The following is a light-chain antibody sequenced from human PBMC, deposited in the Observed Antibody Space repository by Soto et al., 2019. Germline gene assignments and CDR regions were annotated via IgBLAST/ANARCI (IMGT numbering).Light chain of an antibody. CDR1: HSVTNDF. Sequence: EIVLTQSPATLSLSPGERATLSCRASHSVTNDFLAWYQQKPGQPPRLIIEDAVDRATGVSGRFIGSGSGTDFTLTISRLEPEDCAGYYCHQCSHYPLTFGQGTKVEIQ. CDR3: HQCSHYPLT. V-gene: IGKV3D-20*02. J-gene: IGKJ1*01. CDR2: DAV.